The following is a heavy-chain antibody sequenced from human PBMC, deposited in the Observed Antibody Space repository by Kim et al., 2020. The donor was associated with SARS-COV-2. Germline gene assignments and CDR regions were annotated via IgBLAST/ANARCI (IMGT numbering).Heavy chain of an antibody. V-gene: IGHV3-30*04. CDR2: TSYDGSNK. CDR3: ARAPPLRWYPGGYFDY. CDR1: GFTFSSYA. Sequence: GGSLRLSCAASGFTFSSYAMHWVRQAPGKGLEWVAVTSYDGSNKYYADSVKGRFTISRDNSKNTLFLEMNSLRAEDTAVYYCARAPPLRWYPGGYFDYWGQGTLVTVPS. D-gene: IGHD4-17*01. J-gene: IGHJ4*02.